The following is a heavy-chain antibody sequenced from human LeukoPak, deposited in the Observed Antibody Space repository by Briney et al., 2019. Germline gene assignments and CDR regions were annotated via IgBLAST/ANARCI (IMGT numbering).Heavy chain of an antibody. CDR3: TRDYSYDDYYYYMDV. Sequence: GGSLRLSCAASGFTLSSYAMSWVRQASGKGLEWVGRIRDKTKNYATAYGASVKGRFTISRDDSQNTAYLQMNSLKTEDTAVYFCTRDYSYDDYYYYMDVWGKGTTVTVSS. V-gene: IGHV3-73*01. J-gene: IGHJ6*03. CDR1: GFTLSSYA. D-gene: IGHD5-18*01. CDR2: IRDKTKNYAT.